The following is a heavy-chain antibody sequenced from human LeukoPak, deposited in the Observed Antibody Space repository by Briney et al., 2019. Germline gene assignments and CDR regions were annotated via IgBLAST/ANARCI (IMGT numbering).Heavy chain of an antibody. CDR1: GGSISNYY. CDR3: VRVSRIDYGANPEGDV. CDR2: KSVSGHT. J-gene: IGHJ6*04. Sequence: SETPSLTCTVSGGSISNYYWNWIRQPAGKGLEWIGRKSVSGHTNYRSSLESRVTMSVDTSKDQFSLRLNSVTTADTAVYYCVRVSRIDYGANPEGDVWGKGITVIVSS. V-gene: IGHV4-4*07. D-gene: IGHD4/OR15-4a*01.